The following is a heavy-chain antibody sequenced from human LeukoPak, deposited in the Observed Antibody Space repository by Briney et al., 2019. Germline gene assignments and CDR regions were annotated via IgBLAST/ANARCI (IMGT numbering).Heavy chain of an antibody. CDR3: ARECSGSYQNYYYYYMDV. CDR2: INPNSGGT. Sequence: GASVKVSCKASGYTFTGYYMHWVRQAPGQGLEWMGWINPNSGGTNYAQKFQGRVTMTRDTSISTAYMELSRLRSDDTAVYYCARECSGSYQNYYYYYMDVWGKGTTVTVSS. V-gene: IGHV1-2*02. J-gene: IGHJ6*03. CDR1: GYTFTGYY. D-gene: IGHD1-26*01.